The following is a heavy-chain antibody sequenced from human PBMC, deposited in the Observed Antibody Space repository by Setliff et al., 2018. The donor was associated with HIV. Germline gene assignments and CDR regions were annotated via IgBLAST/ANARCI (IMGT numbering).Heavy chain of an antibody. CDR2: IKQDGSEK. Sequence: PGGSLRLSCAASGFTFSSYWINWVRQAPGKGLEWVANIKQDGSEKYCVDSVKGRFTISRDNAKNSLYLQMNNLRADDTAVYYCAKYSSLGSWGQGTLVTVSS. J-gene: IGHJ5*02. CDR1: GFTFSSYW. V-gene: IGHV3-7*03. D-gene: IGHD3-16*01. CDR3: AKYSSLGS.